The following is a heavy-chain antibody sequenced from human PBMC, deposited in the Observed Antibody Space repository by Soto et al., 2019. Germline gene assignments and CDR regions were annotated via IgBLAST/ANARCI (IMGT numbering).Heavy chain of an antibody. Sequence: VQLVQSGAEVKQPGSSVKVSCKASGGTFSSYTISWVRQAPGQGLEWMGRIIPILGIANYAQKFQGRVTITADKSTSTAYMELSSLRSEDTAVYYCARDSYGDSFFDYWGQGTLVTVSS. D-gene: IGHD4-17*01. CDR2: IIPILGIA. CDR1: GGTFSSYT. V-gene: IGHV1-69*08. CDR3: ARDSYGDSFFDY. J-gene: IGHJ4*02.